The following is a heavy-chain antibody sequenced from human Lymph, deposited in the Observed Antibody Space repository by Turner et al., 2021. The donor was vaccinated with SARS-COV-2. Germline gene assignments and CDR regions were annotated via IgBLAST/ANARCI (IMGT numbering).Heavy chain of an antibody. CDR2: SSSSSNYI. V-gene: IGHV3-21*01. Sequence: VQRVGSGGGVVQSGRSLRLSCAASGFTFSSYSMNWVRQAPGKGLGWVSSSSSSSNYIYYADSVKGRFTISRDNAKNSLYRQMNSLRAEDTAVYYCARRSWQDYWGQGTLVTVSS. J-gene: IGHJ4*02. CDR1: GFTFSSYS. CDR3: ARRSWQDY. D-gene: IGHD6-13*01.